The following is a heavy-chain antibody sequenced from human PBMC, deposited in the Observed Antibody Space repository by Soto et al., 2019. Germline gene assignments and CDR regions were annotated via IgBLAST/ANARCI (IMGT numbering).Heavy chain of an antibody. CDR2: IYYSGST. J-gene: IGHJ4*02. D-gene: IGHD1-20*01. V-gene: IGHV4-31*11. CDR1: GGSITSGGYY. CDR3: ARLNWDGGY. Sequence: PSETLSLTCAVSGGSITSGGYYWSWIRQPPGKGLEWIGYIYYSGSTFYNPSLKTRVTISVDTSKNQFSLKLNSVTAADTAVYYCARLNWDGGYWGQGTRVTAPQ.